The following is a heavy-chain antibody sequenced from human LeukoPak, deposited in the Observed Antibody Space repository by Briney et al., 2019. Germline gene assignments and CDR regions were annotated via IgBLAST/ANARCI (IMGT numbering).Heavy chain of an antibody. CDR1: GGSISSSSYY. J-gene: IGHJ6*03. V-gene: IGHV4-39*01. Sequence: SETLSLACTVSGGSISSSSYYWGWIRQPPGKGLEWIGSFHYSGSSYYSPSLKSRVTISVDMSKPQFSLKMSSVTAADTAVYYCARHFYYGSGSYSYYYMDVWGKGATVTVSS. CDR2: FHYSGSS. CDR3: ARHFYYGSGSYSYYYMDV. D-gene: IGHD3-10*01.